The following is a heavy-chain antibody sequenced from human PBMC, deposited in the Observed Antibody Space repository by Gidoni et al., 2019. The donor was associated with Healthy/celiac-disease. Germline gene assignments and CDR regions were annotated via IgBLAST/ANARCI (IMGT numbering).Heavy chain of an antibody. CDR3: ARARHSGSYLDY. V-gene: IGHV4-34*01. J-gene: IGHJ4*02. CDR1: VGSFSGYY. CDR2: INHSGST. D-gene: IGHD1-26*01. Sequence: QVQLQQWGAGLLKPSETLSLTCAVYVGSFSGYYWSWIRQPPGKGLEWIGEINHSGSTNYNPSLKSRVTISVDTSKNQFSLKLSSVTAADTAVYYCARARHSGSYLDYWGQGTLVTVSS.